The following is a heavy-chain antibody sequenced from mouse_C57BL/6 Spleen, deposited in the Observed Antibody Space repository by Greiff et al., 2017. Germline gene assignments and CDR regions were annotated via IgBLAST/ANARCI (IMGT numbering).Heavy chain of an antibody. D-gene: IGHD2-3*01. J-gene: IGHJ3*01. CDR3: ERQVYDGYYEAWFAY. CDR1: GFTFSSYG. V-gene: IGHV5-6*02. CDR2: ISSGGSYA. Sequence: DVKLVESGGDLVKPGGSLKLSCAASGFTFSSYGMSWVRQTPDKRLEWVATISSGGSYAYYPDSVKGRFTISRDNAKNTLYLQMSSLKSEDTAMYYCERQVYDGYYEAWFAYWGQGTLVTVSA.